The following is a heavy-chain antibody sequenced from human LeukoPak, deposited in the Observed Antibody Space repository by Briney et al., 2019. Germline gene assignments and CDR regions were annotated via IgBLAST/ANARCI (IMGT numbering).Heavy chain of an antibody. J-gene: IGHJ4*02. CDR2: ISGSAVNK. Sequence: GGSLRLSCAASGFTFSHYAMTWVRQSPGKGLEWVSAISGSAVNKHYADSVRGRFTISRDNSRDTLYLQMNNLRGEDTAAYYCVKARYFDWELNFDYWGQGALVTVSS. CDR1: GFTFSHYA. CDR3: VKARYFDWELNFDY. V-gene: IGHV3-23*01. D-gene: IGHD3-9*01.